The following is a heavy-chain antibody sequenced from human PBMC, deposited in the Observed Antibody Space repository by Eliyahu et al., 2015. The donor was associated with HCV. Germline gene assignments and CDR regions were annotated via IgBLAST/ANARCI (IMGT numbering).Heavy chain of an antibody. CDR1: GGSFSSYA. J-gene: IGHJ1*01. D-gene: IGHD3-10*01. CDR2: IIAILKTA. CDR3: AREKFTYGSGRWGSFQH. Sequence: EVKKPGSSVKVSCKASGGSFSSYAISWVRQAPGQGLEWMGGIIAILKTANYEQSLQGRVTITADEYTNTAYMELSSLRFEDTAVYYCAREKFTYGSGRWGSFQHWGQGTLVTVSS. V-gene: IGHV1-69*01.